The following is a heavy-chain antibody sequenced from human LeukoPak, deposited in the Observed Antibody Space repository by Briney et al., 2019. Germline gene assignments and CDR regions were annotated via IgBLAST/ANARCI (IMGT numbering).Heavy chain of an antibody. J-gene: IGHJ4*02. CDR3: VSGAGGGYSYGYFDY. V-gene: IGHV3-30*04. D-gene: IGHD5-18*01. CDR2: IPHEGRHK. Sequence: AGGSLRLSCAASGLSFGTYAMHWVRQTPAKGLEWVAAIPHEGRHKFYSDSVKRRFTISRDNPKTMVSLQMNSLRVGDTAVYYCVSGAGGGYSYGYFDYWGQGTLVTVPS. CDR1: GLSFGTYA.